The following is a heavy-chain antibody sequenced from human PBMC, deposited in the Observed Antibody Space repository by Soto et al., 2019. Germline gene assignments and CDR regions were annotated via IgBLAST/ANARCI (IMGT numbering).Heavy chain of an antibody. Sequence: QVQLVQSGAEVKKPGASVKVSCKASGYTLTTYSMHWVRQAPGQRLEWMGWMNPLNGDTKYSQRSQGRLTMIRDASASTAYMELSSLRSEDTAIYYCARGNSGAFAIWGQGTMVTVSS. CDR3: ARGNSGAFAI. CDR1: GYTLTTYS. CDR2: MNPLNGDT. V-gene: IGHV1-3*01. J-gene: IGHJ3*02. D-gene: IGHD6-19*01.